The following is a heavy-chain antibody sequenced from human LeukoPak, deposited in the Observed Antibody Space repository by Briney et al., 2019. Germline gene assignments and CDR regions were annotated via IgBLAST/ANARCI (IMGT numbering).Heavy chain of an antibody. V-gene: IGHV4-31*03. D-gene: IGHD2-21*02. CDR2: ISNSGTT. J-gene: IGHJ3*02. Sequence: KPSETLSLTCTVSGDSVTSAGYFWTWIRQHPGKGLEWIGYISNSGTTSYNPSLKSRVSISVDTSDNLFSLSLRPVTAADTAVYYCARDVVVTSSPDAFDIWGQGTVVTVSS. CDR1: GDSVTSAGYF. CDR3: ARDVVVTSSPDAFDI.